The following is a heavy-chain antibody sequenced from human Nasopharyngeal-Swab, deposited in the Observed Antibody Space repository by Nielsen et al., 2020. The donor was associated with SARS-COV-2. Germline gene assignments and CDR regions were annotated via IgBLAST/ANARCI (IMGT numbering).Heavy chain of an antibody. Sequence: GESLKISCAASGFTFSNAWMSWVRQAPGKGLEWVGRIKSKTDGGTTDYAAPVKGRFTISRDDSKNTLYLQMNSLKTEDTAVYYCTTGPILLWFGELLLDYWGQGTLVTVSS. D-gene: IGHD3-10*01. CDR2: IKSKTDGGTT. V-gene: IGHV3-15*01. CDR3: TTGPILLWFGELLLDY. CDR1: GFTFSNAW. J-gene: IGHJ4*02.